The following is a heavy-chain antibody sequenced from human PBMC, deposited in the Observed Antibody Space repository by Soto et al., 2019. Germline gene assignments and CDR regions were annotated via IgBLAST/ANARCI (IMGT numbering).Heavy chain of an antibody. J-gene: IGHJ1*01. Sequence: PSETLSLTCAVSGGSISSGGYSWSWIRQPPGKGLEWIGYIYHSGSTYYNPSLKSRVTISVDRSKNQFSLKLSSVTAADTAVYYCARDAVGGGYFQHWGQGTLVTVSS. CDR2: IYHSGST. CDR1: GGSISSGGYS. V-gene: IGHV4-30-2*01. CDR3: ARDAVGGGYFQH. D-gene: IGHD2-15*01.